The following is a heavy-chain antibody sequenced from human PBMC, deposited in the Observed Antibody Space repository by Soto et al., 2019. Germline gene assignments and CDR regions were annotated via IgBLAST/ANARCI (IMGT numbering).Heavy chain of an antibody. Sequence: SETLSLTCTVSGGSISSSSYYWGWIRQPPGKGLEWIGSIYYSGSTYYNPSLKSRVTISVDTSKNQFSLKLSSVTAADTAVYYCVRVATIFRYFDYWGQGTLVTAPQ. CDR1: GGSISSSSYY. V-gene: IGHV4-39*01. D-gene: IGHD5-12*01. CDR3: VRVATIFRYFDY. CDR2: IYYSGST. J-gene: IGHJ4*02.